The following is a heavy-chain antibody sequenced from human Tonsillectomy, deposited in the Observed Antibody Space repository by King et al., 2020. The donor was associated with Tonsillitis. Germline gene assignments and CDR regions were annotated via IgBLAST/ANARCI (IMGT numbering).Heavy chain of an antibody. CDR2: ISGSGGST. V-gene: IGHV3-23*04. CDR1: GFTFSSYA. D-gene: IGHD3-3*01. J-gene: IGHJ4*02. Sequence: VQLVESGGGLVQPGGSRRLSCAASGFTFSSYAMSWVRQAPGKGLEWVSAISGSGGSTYYADSVKCRFTISRDNSKNTLYLQMNSLRAEDTAVYYCAKDLVGRYDFWSGYSPDYWGQGTLVTVSS. CDR3: AKDLVGRYDFWSGYSPDY.